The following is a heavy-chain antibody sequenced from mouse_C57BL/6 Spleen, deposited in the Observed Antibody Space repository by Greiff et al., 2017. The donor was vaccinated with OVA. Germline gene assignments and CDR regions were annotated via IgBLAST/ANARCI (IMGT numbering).Heavy chain of an antibody. V-gene: IGHV1-69*01. D-gene: IGHD1-1*01. Sequence: QVQLQQPGAELVMPGASVKLSCKASGYTFTSYWMHWVKQRPGQGLEWIGEIDPSDSYTNYNQKFKGKSTLTVDKSSSTAYMQLSSLTSEDSAVYYCARSPSSPYYFDYWGQGTTLTVSS. CDR2: IDPSDSYT. CDR3: ARSPSSPYYFDY. J-gene: IGHJ2*01. CDR1: GYTFTSYW.